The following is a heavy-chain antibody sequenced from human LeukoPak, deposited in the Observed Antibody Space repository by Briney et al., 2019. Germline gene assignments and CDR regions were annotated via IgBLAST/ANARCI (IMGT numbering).Heavy chain of an antibody. Sequence: GGSLRLSCAASGFTFSSYEMNWVRQAPGKGLEWVSYISSSGSTIYYADSVKGRFTISRDNAKNSLYLQMNSLRAEDTAVYYCATSPGIAVAGTFHYWGQGTLVTVSS. CDR1: GFTFSSYE. V-gene: IGHV3-48*03. CDR3: ATSPGIAVAGTFHY. J-gene: IGHJ4*02. CDR2: ISSSGSTI. D-gene: IGHD6-19*01.